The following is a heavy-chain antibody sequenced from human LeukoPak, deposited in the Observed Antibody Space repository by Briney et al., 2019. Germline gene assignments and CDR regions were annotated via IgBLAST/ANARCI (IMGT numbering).Heavy chain of an antibody. CDR2: ISSNGGST. CDR3: ARDLGDRSGSYYLDY. J-gene: IGHJ4*02. D-gene: IGHD3-10*01. CDR1: GFTFSSYA. Sequence: GGSLRLSCAASGFTFSSYAMSWVRQAPGKGLEWVSAISSNGGSTYYANSVKGRFTISRDNSKNTLYLQMGSLRAEDMAVYYCARDLGDRSGSYYLDYWGQGTLVTVSS. V-gene: IGHV3-64*01.